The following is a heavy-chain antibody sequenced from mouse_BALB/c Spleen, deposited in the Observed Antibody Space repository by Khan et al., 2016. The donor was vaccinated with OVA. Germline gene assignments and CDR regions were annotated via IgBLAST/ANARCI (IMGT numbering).Heavy chain of an antibody. V-gene: IGHV5-6*01. J-gene: IGHJ3*01. CDR3: ASHLTGSFDY. CDR2: ISSCGDYT. Sequence: EVQLVESGGDLVKPGGSLKLSCAASGFTFSSYSMSWVRQTPDKRLEWVASISSCGDYTYYPDSVKGRFTISRDTADNALYLQMSSLRSEDTAMCCCASHLTGSFDYWGQGTLVTVAA. CDR1: GFTFSSYS. D-gene: IGHD4-1*01.